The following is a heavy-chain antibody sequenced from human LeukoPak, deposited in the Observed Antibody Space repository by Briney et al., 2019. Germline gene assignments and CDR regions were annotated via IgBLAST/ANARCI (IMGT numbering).Heavy chain of an antibody. D-gene: IGHD4-17*01. CDR2: ISSSSSYK. CDR1: RFTFSSYS. CDR3: ARDYYGDYALDY. Sequence: GGSLRLSCAASRFTFSSYSLSWVSQAQGKGLEWVSSISSSSSYKYYADSVKGPFTISSDNAKNSLYLQMNSLRAEDTAVDYCARDYYGDYALDYWGQGTLLTVSS. J-gene: IGHJ4*02. V-gene: IGHV3-21*01.